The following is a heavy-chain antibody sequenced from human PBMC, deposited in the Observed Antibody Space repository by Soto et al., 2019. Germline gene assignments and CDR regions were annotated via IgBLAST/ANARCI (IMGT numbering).Heavy chain of an antibody. J-gene: IGHJ6*02. V-gene: IGHV4-34*01. CDR1: GGSFSGYY. CDR3: ARASYYDFWSGYPTRRYYCGMDV. Sequence: QVQLQQWGAGLLKPSETLSLTCAVYGGSFSGYYWSWIRQPPGKGLEWIGEINHSGSTNYNPSLKSRVTISVDTSKNQFSLKLSSVTAADTAVYYCARASYYDFWSGYPTRRYYCGMDVWGQGTTVTVSS. CDR2: INHSGST. D-gene: IGHD3-3*01.